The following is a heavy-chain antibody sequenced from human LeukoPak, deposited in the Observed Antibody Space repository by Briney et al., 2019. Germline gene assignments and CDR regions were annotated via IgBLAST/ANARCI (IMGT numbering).Heavy chain of an antibody. CDR2: IIPSGHTT. Sequence: GGSLRLSCVASGFTFSSHGMNWVRQAPGKGLEWVSGIIPSGHTTYYADSVRGRFTISRDNAKNTLYLHMNSLRAEDTAVYYCARGGRIQLERRGYFDYWGQGTLVTVSS. D-gene: IGHD1-1*01. V-gene: IGHV3-23*01. CDR3: ARGGRIQLERRGYFDY. J-gene: IGHJ4*02. CDR1: GFTFSSHG.